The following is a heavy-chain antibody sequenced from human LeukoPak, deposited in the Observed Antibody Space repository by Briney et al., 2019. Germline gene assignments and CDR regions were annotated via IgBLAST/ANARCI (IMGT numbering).Heavy chain of an antibody. D-gene: IGHD3-22*01. V-gene: IGHV1-46*01. CDR2: INPSGGST. J-gene: IGHJ3*02. CDR1: GYTFTSYY. Sequence: ASVKVSCKASGYTFTSYYMHWVRQAPGQGLEWMGIINPSGGSTSYAQKFQGRVTMTRDTSTSTVYMELSSLRSEDTAVYYCARDRPPTYYYDSSGLGAFDIWGQGTMATVSS. CDR3: ARDRPPTYYYDSSGLGAFDI.